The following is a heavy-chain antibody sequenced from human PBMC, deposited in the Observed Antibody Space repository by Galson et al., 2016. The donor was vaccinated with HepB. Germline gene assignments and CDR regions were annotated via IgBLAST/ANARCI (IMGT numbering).Heavy chain of an antibody. Sequence: SLRLSCAASGFNFRNCAMHWVRQAPGKGLEWVAVISYDGGNIYYTDSVKGRFTISRDNSENTLFLQMGGLTTEDTAVYYCARNPTYYYDSSGSYYGIDYWGQGALVTV. CDR3: ARNPTYYYDSSGSYYGIDY. D-gene: IGHD3-22*01. J-gene: IGHJ4*02. CDR2: ISYDGGNI. CDR1: GFNFRNCA. V-gene: IGHV3-30*04.